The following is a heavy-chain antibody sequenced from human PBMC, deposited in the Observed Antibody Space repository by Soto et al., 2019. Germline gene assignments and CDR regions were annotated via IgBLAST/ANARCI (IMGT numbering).Heavy chain of an antibody. CDR3: ARDLRQGASGATVYGMDV. CDR2: VSHDGRKT. J-gene: IGHJ6*02. Sequence: QVQLVESGGGEVQPGTSLRLSCIASGFIFSNNGMHWVRQAPGNGLEWVALVSHDGRKTFYADSVKGRLTIYRDNSKNPVYLHMDNLRPEDTAVYRCARDLRQGASGATVYGMDVWGQGTTVTVSS. V-gene: IGHV3-30*03. CDR1: GFIFSNNG. D-gene: IGHD7-27*01.